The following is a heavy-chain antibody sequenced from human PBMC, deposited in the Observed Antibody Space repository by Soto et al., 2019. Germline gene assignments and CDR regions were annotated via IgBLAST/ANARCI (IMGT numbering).Heavy chain of an antibody. CDR2: INHSGST. Sequence: PSETLSLTCAVYGGSFSGYYWSWIRQPPGKGLEWIGEINHSGSTNNNPSLKSRVTISVDTYKNQFSLKLSSVTAADTAVYYCARGNQYYYGAGSYYNNWFDPWGQGTLVTVSS. CDR1: GGSFSGYY. D-gene: IGHD3-10*01. V-gene: IGHV4-34*01. CDR3: ARGNQYYYGAGSYYNNWFDP. J-gene: IGHJ5*01.